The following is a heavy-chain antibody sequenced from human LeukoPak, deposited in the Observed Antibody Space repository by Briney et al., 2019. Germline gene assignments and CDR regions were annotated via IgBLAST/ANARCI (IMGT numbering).Heavy chain of an antibody. D-gene: IGHD5-18*01. J-gene: IGHJ4*02. Sequence: GGSLRLSCAASGFTFSSYAMSWVRQAPGKGLEWVSAISGSGGSSYYADSVKGRFTISRDNSKNTLYLQMNSLRAEDTAVYYCAKDLEYSYGYFDYWGQGTLVTVSS. CDR1: GFTFSSYA. CDR2: ISGSGGSS. V-gene: IGHV3-23*01. CDR3: AKDLEYSYGYFDY.